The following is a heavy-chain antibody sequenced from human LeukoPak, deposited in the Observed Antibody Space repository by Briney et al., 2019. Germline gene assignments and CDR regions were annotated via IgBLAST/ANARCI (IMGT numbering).Heavy chain of an antibody. V-gene: IGHV3-23*01. CDR2: ISGSGGST. CDR1: GFTFSSYA. D-gene: IGHD3-10*01. Sequence: PGRSLRLSCAASGFTFSSYAMSWVRQAPGKGLEWVSAISGSGGSTYYADSVKGRFTISRDNSKNTLYLQMNSLRAEDTAVYYCAIFGPMVQGVIRAFDIWGQGTMVTVSS. J-gene: IGHJ3*02. CDR3: AIFGPMVQGVIRAFDI.